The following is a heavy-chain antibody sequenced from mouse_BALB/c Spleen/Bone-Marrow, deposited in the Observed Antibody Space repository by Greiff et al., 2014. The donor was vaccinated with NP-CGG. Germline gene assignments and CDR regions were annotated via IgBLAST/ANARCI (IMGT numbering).Heavy chain of an antibody. CDR1: GYTFTSYW. CDR2: IYPSDSYT. D-gene: IGHD1-1*01. CDR3: KRGGSSPYYFDY. J-gene: IGHJ2*01. V-gene: IGHV1-69*02. Sequence: QVQLQQSGAELVRPGASVKLSCKASGYTFTSYWINWVKQRPGQGLEWIGNIYPSDSYTNYNQKFKDKATLTVDKSSTTAYMQLSSPTSEDSAVYYCKRGGSSPYYFDYWGQGTTLTASS.